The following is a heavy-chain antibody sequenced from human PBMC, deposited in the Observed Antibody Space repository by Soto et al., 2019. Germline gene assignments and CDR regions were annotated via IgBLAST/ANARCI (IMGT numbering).Heavy chain of an antibody. CDR1: EFTISSHW. V-gene: IGHV3-7*01. J-gene: IGHJ6*02. CDR2: INQGGSEK. CDR3: ARGHYGMDV. Sequence: EEQLVESGGGLVQPGASLRLSCAASEFTISSHWLTWIRQAPGKGLEWVANINQGGSEKYYMESVKGRFTISRDNAKNSLFLQMNSLTAEDTAVYYCARGHYGMDVWGQGTTVTVSS.